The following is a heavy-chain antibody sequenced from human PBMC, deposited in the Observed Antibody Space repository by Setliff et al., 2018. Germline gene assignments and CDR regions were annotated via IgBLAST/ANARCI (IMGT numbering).Heavy chain of an antibody. Sequence: ASVKVSCKTSGYPFTNYGLTWVRQAPGQGLEWMGWISAYNGNTNYAQKLQGRVTMTTDTSTSTAYMELRSLRSDDTAVYYCARDSRPSSSWYLSDAFDIWGQGTMVTVSS. CDR2: ISAYNGNT. V-gene: IGHV1-18*01. D-gene: IGHD6-13*01. CDR1: GYPFTNYG. CDR3: ARDSRPSSSWYLSDAFDI. J-gene: IGHJ3*02.